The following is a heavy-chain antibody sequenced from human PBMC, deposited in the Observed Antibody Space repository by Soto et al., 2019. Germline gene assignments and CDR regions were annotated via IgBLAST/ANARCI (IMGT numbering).Heavy chain of an antibody. V-gene: IGHV1-8*01. D-gene: IGHD1-1*01. CDR1: GYTFTSYD. J-gene: IGHJ6*02. CDR2: MNPNSGNT. Sequence: QVQLVQSGAEVKKPGASVKVSCKASGYTFTSYDINWVRQATGQGLEWMGWMNPNSGNTGYAQKFQGGVTMTRNTSINTAYMELSSLRAEDTAVYYCARERTGTTSMDVWGQGTTVTVSS. CDR3: ARERTGTTSMDV.